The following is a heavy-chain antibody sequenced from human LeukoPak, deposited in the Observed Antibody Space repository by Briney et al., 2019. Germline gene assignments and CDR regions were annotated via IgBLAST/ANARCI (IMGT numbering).Heavy chain of an antibody. CDR3: ARAKVTPAYCSSTSCYSFGLDFDY. J-gene: IGHJ4*02. D-gene: IGHD2-2*02. V-gene: IGHV1-18*01. Sequence: GASVKVSCKTSGYTFTSYGISWVRQAPGQGVEWMGWISFYNGNTNYVQKLQGRVTMTTDTSTSTAYMDLRSLRSDDTAVYYCARAKVTPAYCSSTSCYSFGLDFDYWGQGTLVTVSS. CDR2: ISFYNGNT. CDR1: GYTFTSYG.